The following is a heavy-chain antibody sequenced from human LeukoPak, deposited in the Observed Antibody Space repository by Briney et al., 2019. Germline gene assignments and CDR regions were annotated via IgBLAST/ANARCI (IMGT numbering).Heavy chain of an antibody. D-gene: IGHD4-17*01. V-gene: IGHV1-2*02. J-gene: IGHJ4*02. CDR3: AREAPDYGDYVFYY. CDR2: INPNSGGT. Sequence: ASVKISCKASGYTFTGYYMHWVRQAPGQGLEWMGWINPNSGGTNYAQKFQGRVTMTRDTSISTAYMELSRLRSDDTAVYYCAREAPDYGDYVFYYCGQGTLVTVSS. CDR1: GYTFTGYY.